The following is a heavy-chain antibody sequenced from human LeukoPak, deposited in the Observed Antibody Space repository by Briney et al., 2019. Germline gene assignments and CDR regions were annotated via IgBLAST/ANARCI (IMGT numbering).Heavy chain of an antibody. CDR1: GGSISVYY. Sequence: PSETLSLTCTVFGGSISVYYWTWIRQPPGKDLEWIGYIYSNGRTDYSPSLKSRVTISVDTSKNQFSLKLGSVIAADTAVYYCARESHGDYVDYWGQGTLVTVSS. D-gene: IGHD4-17*01. J-gene: IGHJ4*02. V-gene: IGHV4-59*01. CDR3: ARESHGDYVDY. CDR2: IYSNGRT.